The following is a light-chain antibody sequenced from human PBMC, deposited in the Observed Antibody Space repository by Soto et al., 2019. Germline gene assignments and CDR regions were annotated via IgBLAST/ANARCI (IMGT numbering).Light chain of an antibody. Sequence: EIVLTQSPGTLSLSPGEEAILSCRASQSVSGNLAWYQQRPGQVPRLLLYRASARAAGIPDRFSGSGSETDYTLTISSLAPEDFAVYYCQQYGRSPWAFGHGTQVEI. V-gene: IGKV3-20*01. CDR2: RAS. J-gene: IGKJ1*01. CDR1: QSVSGN. CDR3: QQYGRSPWA.